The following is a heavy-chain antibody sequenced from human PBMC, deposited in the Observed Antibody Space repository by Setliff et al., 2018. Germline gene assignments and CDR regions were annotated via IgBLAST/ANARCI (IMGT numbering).Heavy chain of an antibody. Sequence: ASVKVSCKASGYTFTSYAMHWVRQAPGQRLEWMGWINAGNGNTKYSQKFQGRVTITRDTSASTAYMELSSLRSEDTAAYYCARVPVVGATKLYWFDPWGQGTLVTVS. V-gene: IGHV1-3*01. CDR2: INAGNGNT. D-gene: IGHD1-26*01. CDR1: GYTFTSYA. J-gene: IGHJ5*02. CDR3: ARVPVVGATKLYWFDP.